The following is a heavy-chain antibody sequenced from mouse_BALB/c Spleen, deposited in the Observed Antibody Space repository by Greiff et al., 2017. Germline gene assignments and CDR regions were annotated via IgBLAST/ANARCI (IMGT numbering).Heavy chain of an antibody. CDR2: IDPANDNT. Sequence: VQLQQSGAELVKPGASVKLSCTASGFNIKDTYIHWVKQRPEQGLEWIGRIDPANDNTKYDPNFQDKATITADTSSNTAYLQLSSLTSEDSAVYYCARNYGHAMDYWGQGTSVTVSS. D-gene: IGHD1-2*01. CDR3: ARNYGHAMDY. J-gene: IGHJ4*01. CDR1: GFNIKDTY. V-gene: IGHV14-3*02.